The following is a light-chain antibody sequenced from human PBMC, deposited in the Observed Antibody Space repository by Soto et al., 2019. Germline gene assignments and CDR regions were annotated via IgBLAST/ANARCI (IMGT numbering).Light chain of an antibody. Sequence: QSVLTQPPSVSGAPGQRVTIFCTGTSSDIGIYNFVSWYQQHPGKAPKLMIYNVYSRPSGVSSRFSGSKSGNTASLTISWLQDEDEADYYCSSYTSTSNYVFGAGTKGTVL. J-gene: IGLJ1*01. V-gene: IGLV2-14*03. CDR1: SSDIGIYNF. CDR3: SSYTSTSNYV. CDR2: NVY.